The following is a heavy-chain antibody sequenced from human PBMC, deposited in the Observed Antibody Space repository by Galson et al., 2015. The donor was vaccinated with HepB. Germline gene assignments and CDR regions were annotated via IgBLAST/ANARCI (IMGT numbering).Heavy chain of an antibody. CDR2: IRTQSEGRT. D-gene: IGHD1-14*01. Sequence: SLRLSCAGSGYTFNSAWMNWVRQAPGKGLEWVARIRTQSEGRTAYATPVKGRFTISRDDSNNALYLHMNNLEPEGTAMYYCTADVPEPLSQIDYWGQGTLVTVSS. J-gene: IGHJ4*02. CDR3: TADVPEPLSQIDY. CDR1: GYTFNSAW. V-gene: IGHV3-15*01.